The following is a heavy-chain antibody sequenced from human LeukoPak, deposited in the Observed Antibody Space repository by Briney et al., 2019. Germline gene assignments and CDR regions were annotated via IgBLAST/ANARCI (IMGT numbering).Heavy chain of an antibody. CDR2: ISSSGSTI. J-gene: IGHJ4*02. V-gene: IGHV3-11*04. Sequence: GGSLRLSCAASGFTFSDYYMSWIRQAPGKGLEWVPYISSSGSTIYYADSVKGRFTISRDNAKNSLYLQMNSLRAEDTAVYYCARALWFGETFPAYWGQGTLVTVSS. CDR1: GFTFSDYY. D-gene: IGHD3-10*01. CDR3: ARALWFGETFPAY.